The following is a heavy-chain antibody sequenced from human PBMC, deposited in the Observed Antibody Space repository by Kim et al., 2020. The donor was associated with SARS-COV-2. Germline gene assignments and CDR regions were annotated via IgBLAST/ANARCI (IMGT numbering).Heavy chain of an antibody. V-gene: IGHV4-31*03. CDR3: ARLGDYGSGTLI. Sequence: SETLSLTCTVSGGSISSGGYYWSWIRQHPGKGLEWIGNIIYSGSTHYNPSLRSRVTMSVDTSKNHLSLNVNSVTAADMAVYYCARLGDYGSGTLIWGQGT. J-gene: IGHJ4*02. D-gene: IGHD3-10*01. CDR1: GGSISSGGYY. CDR2: IIYSGST.